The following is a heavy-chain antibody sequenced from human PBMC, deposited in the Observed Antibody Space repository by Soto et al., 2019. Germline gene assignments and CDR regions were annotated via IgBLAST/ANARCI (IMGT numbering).Heavy chain of an antibody. J-gene: IGHJ5*02. V-gene: IGHV3-11*06. CDR2: ISTSASYT. Sequence: GGSLRLSCVVSVFTFSDYYMSWIRQAPGKGLEWVSYISTSASYTNYADSVKGRFTISRDNAKNSLYLQMNSLRAEDTAVYYCAREVEKNWFDPWGQGTLVTVSS. D-gene: IGHD1-26*01. CDR1: VFTFSDYY. CDR3: AREVEKNWFDP.